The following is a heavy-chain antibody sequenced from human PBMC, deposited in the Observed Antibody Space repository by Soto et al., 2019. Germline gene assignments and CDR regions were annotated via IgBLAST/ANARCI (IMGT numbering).Heavy chain of an antibody. CDR1: GDSVSDSSVS. J-gene: IGHJ4*02. V-gene: IGHV6-1*01. CDR3: ARHQRFSYDSGIYYNTLFDH. Sequence: SQTLSLTCAISGDSVSDSSVSWNWIRQSPSRGLEWLGRTNYGSKWSYAYAESVKSRITINADTSKNQFSLHLNSVTAEDTAVYYCARHQRFSYDSGIYYNTLFDHWGLGTLVTVSS. CDR2: TNYGSKWSY. D-gene: IGHD3-10*01.